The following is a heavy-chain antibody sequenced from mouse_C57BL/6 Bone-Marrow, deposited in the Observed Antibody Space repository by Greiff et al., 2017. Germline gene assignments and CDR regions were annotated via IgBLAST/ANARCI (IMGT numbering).Heavy chain of an antibody. J-gene: IGHJ2*01. CDR3: ARRDQYYGSSYDFDY. D-gene: IGHD1-1*01. CDR2: IDPSDSYT. V-gene: IGHV1-50*01. Sequence: QVQLQQPGAELVKPGASVKLSCKASGYTFTSYWMQWVKQRPGQGLEWIGEIDPSDSYTNYNQKFKGKATLTVDTSSSTAYMQLSSLTSEDSAVYYCARRDQYYGSSYDFDYWGQGTTLTVSS. CDR1: GYTFTSYW.